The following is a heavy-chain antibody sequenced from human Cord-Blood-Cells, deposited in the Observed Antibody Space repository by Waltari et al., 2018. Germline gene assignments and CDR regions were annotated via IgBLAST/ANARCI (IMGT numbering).Heavy chain of an antibody. CDR2: ISSSSSYI. V-gene: IGHV3-21*01. J-gene: IGHJ4*02. CDR3: SNYDFWSGRVY. CDR1: GSPFSGSS. D-gene: IGHD3-3*01. Sequence: EVQLVESGGGLVKPGGYLRLSCAASGSPFSGSSVNWVRQAPGKRLEWVSSISSSSSYIYYADSVKGRFTISRDNAKNSLYLQMNSLRAEDTAVYYCSNYDFWSGRVYWGQGTLVTVSS.